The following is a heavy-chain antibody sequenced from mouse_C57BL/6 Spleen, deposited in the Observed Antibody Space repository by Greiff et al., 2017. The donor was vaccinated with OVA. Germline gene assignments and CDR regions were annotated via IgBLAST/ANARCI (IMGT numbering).Heavy chain of an antibody. CDR1: GYTFTSYW. V-gene: IGHV1-59*01. D-gene: IGHD6-5*01. Sequence: QVRLQQPGAELVRPGTSVKLSCKASGYTFTSYWMHWVKQRPGQGLEWIGVIDPSDSYTNYNQQFKGKATLTVDTSSSTAYMQLSSLTSEDAAVYYCARSPIYYAMDYWGQGTSVTVSS. CDR2: IDPSDSYT. J-gene: IGHJ4*01. CDR3: ARSPIYYAMDY.